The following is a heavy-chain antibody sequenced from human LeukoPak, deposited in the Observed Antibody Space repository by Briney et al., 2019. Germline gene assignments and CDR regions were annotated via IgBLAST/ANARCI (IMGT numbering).Heavy chain of an antibody. D-gene: IGHD3-16*01. CDR1: GYSFTSYG. CDR2: ISAYNGNT. V-gene: IGHV1-18*01. J-gene: IGHJ6*03. Sequence: ASVKVSCKASGYSFTSYGISWVRQAPGQGLEWMGWISAYNGNTNYAQKLQGRVTMTTDTSTSTAYMEVRRLRSDDTAVYYCARGKASGLRYYYYMDVWGKGTTVTISS. CDR3: ARGKASGLRYYYYMDV.